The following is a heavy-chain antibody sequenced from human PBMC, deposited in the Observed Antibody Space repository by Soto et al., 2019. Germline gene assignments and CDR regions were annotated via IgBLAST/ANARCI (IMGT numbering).Heavy chain of an antibody. Sequence: GASVKVSCKASGYTFTDSAIHWVRQAPGQRLEWMGWINAGNGDTKYSQKFQGRVTITRDTSANTAYMELSSLTSEDTAEYYCARDRGYTYGYWGWFDPWGQGTRVTVSS. V-gene: IGHV1-3*01. J-gene: IGHJ5*02. D-gene: IGHD5-18*01. CDR2: INAGNGDT. CDR1: GYTFTDSA. CDR3: ARDRGYTYGYWGWFDP.